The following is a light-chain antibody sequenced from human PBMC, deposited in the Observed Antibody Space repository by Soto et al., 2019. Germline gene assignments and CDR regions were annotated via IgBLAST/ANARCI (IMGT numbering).Light chain of an antibody. J-gene: IGKJ1*01. CDR2: AAS. V-gene: IGKV1-39*01. Sequence: DIQMTQSPSSLSASVGDRVTITCRASQSISRYLNWYQHKPGKAPNLLIYAASSLQSGVPSRFSGSGSGTDFTLTISGLQPEGFATYYCQQSYSFWTFGQGTKVDIK. CDR1: QSISRY. CDR3: QQSYSFWT.